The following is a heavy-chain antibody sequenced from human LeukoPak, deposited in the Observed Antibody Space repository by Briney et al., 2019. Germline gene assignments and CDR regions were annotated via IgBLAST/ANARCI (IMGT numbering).Heavy chain of an antibody. Sequence: SQTLSLTCTVSGDSTSSGPYYWSWIRQPAGKELEWIGRIYTSGSTNYNPSLKSRVTMSVDTSKNQFSLKLSSVTAADTAVYYCARVHPISTLELPRIDAFDIWGQGTMVTVSS. CDR1: GDSTSSGPYY. CDR2: IYTSGST. V-gene: IGHV4-61*02. D-gene: IGHD1-7*01. J-gene: IGHJ3*02. CDR3: ARVHPISTLELPRIDAFDI.